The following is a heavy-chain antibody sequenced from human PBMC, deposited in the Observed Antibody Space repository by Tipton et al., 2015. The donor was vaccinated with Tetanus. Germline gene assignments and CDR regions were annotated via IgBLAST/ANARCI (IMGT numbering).Heavy chain of an antibody. Sequence: QVQLVQSGPEVKKPGSSVKGSCRASGGIFGDVTIIWVRQAPGQGLEWMAGIITNSGTTTFAQRFQGRVTITVDASTSAAYMELSDLRSDDTSVYYCARVQTAPYSFYYYGVDVWGQGTTVTVSS. CDR3: ARVQTAPYSFYYYGVDV. CDR2: IITNSGTT. D-gene: IGHD2-21*02. J-gene: IGHJ6*02. V-gene: IGHV1-69*01. CDR1: GGIFGDVT.